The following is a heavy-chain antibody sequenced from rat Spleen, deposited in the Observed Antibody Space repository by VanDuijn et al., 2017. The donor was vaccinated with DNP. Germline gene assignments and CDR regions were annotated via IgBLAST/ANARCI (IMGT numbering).Heavy chain of an antibody. Sequence: EVQLVESGGGLVQPEGSLKLSCAASGFTFSNFGMAWVRQAPAKGLEWVASINTGGTTTYYRGSVKGRFTISRDNAKDTQYLQMDSPRSEDTATYYCATGGSPYYFEYWGQGVMVTVSS. D-gene: IGHD5-1*01. CDR2: INTGGTTT. CDR3: ATGGSPYYFEY. V-gene: IGHV5S13*01. CDR1: GFTFSNFG. J-gene: IGHJ2*01.